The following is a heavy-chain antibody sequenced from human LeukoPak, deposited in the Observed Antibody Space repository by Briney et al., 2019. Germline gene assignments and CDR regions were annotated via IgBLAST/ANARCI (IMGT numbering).Heavy chain of an antibody. Sequence: PGGSLRLSCAASGFMFSHSAMTWVRRTPGKGLEWASGISESGGATYYAGSAKGRFTISRDNSKNTLYLQMNSLRSDDTAVYYCATVGVGWVAFEYWGQGALVTVSS. CDR2: ISESGGAT. V-gene: IGHV3-23*01. CDR3: ATVGVGWVAFEY. CDR1: GFMFSHSA. J-gene: IGHJ4*02. D-gene: IGHD3-16*01.